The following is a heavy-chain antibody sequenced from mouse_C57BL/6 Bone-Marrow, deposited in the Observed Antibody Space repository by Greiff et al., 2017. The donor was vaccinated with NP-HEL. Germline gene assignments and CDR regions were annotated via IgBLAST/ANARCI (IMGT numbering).Heavy chain of an antibody. D-gene: IGHD1-1*01. Sequence: QVQLQQPGAELVRPGTSVKLSCKASGYTFTSYWMHWVKQRPGQGLEWIGVIDPSDSYTNYNQKFKGKATLTVDTSSSTAYMQLSSLTSEDSAVYYCALITTVVEGWYFGVWGTGTTVTVSS. CDR3: ALITTVVEGWYFGV. CDR2: IDPSDSYT. V-gene: IGHV1-59*01. CDR1: GYTFTSYW. J-gene: IGHJ1*03.